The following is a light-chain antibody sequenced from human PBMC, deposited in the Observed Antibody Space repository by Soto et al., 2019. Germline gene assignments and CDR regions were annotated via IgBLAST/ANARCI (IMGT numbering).Light chain of an antibody. J-gene: IGLJ2*01. Sequence: QSALTQPASVSGSPRQSITISCTGTSSDVGGYNYVSWYQQHPGKAPKLMIYDVSNRPSGVSNRFSGSKSGNTASLTISGLQAEDEADYYCSSYTGFGGGTKLTVL. CDR3: SSYTG. CDR2: DVS. CDR1: SSDVGGYNY. V-gene: IGLV2-14*01.